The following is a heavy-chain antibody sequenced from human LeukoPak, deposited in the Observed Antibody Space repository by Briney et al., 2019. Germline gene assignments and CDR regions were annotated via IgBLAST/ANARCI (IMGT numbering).Heavy chain of an antibody. CDR2: TYYSGST. CDR1: GGSISSYY. J-gene: IGHJ4*02. V-gene: IGHV4-59*08. Sequence: SETLSLTCTVSGGSISSYYWSWIRQPPGKGLEWIGSTYYSGSTNYNPSLKSRVTISVDTSKNQISLKLSSVTAADTAVYYCARHFDYWGQGTLVTVSS. CDR3: ARHFDY.